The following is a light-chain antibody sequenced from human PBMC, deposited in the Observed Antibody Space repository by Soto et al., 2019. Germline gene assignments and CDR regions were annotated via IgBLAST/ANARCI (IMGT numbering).Light chain of an antibody. CDR2: EVN. J-gene: IGLJ1*01. V-gene: IGLV2-8*01. Sequence: QSDLTQPPSASGSAGQSVAISCTGTSSDVGGYNYVSWYQQHPGKAPKLMIYEVNKRPSGVPDRFSGSKSGNTASLTVSGLQAEDEADYYCSSYAGSSNVFGTGTKVT. CDR3: SSYAGSSNV. CDR1: SSDVGGYNY.